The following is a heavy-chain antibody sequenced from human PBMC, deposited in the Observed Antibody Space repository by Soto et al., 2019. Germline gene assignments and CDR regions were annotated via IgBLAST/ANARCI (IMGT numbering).Heavy chain of an antibody. V-gene: IGHV1-69*13. CDR3: ASTDRHDFWSGYLSYYFDY. J-gene: IGHJ4*02. CDR2: IIPIFGTA. CDR1: VGTFSNYA. Sequence: RXSVKSSSKASVGTFSNYAIRWVRQAPGQGLVWMGGIIPIFGTANYAQKFQGRVAITADESTSTAYMELSSLRSEDTAVYYCASTDRHDFWSGYLSYYFDYTGQGSLVTVSS. D-gene: IGHD3-3*01.